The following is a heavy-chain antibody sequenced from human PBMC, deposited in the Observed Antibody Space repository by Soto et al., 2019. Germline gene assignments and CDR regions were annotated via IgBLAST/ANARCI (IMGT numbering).Heavy chain of an antibody. V-gene: IGHV1-3*01. D-gene: IGHD2-2*01. CDR1: GYTFTSYA. CDR2: INAGSGNT. J-gene: IGHJ4*02. CDR3: ARVREDVVVVPAARISSLYFDY. Sequence: GASVKVSCKASGYTFTSYAMHWVRQAPGQRLEWMGWINAGSGNTKYSQKFQGRVTITRDTSASTAYMELNSLRSEDTAVYYCARVREDVVVVPAARISSLYFDYWGQGTLVTVSS.